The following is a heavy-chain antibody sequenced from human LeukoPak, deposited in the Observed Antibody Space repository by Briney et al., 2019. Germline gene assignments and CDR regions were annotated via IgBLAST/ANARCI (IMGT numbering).Heavy chain of an antibody. CDR3: ARVHRLPRYFDS. V-gene: IGHV3-7*04. CDR1: GFTFTYCC. CDR2: IKQDGRTK. J-gene: IGHJ4*02. D-gene: IGHD6-25*01. Sequence: GGSLRLSCAASGFTFTYCCMSWVRQAPGKGLEWVAGIKQDGRTKFYADSVKGRFTISRDNAKNSLYLQMNSLRAEGTAVYFCARVHRLPRYFDSWGQGILVTVSS.